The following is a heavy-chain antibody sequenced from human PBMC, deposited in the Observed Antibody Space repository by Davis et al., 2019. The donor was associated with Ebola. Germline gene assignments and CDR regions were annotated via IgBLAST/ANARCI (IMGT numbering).Heavy chain of an antibody. D-gene: IGHD3-16*01. CDR2: IDPSDSYT. CDR1: GYSFTSYW. CDR3: AINDADTWTIVY. Sequence: GESLKISCKGSGYSFTSYWISWVRQMPGKGLEWMGRIDPSDSYTNYSPSFQGHVTISADKSISTAYLQWSSLKASDTAVYYCAINDADTWTIVYWGQGTLVTVSS. J-gene: IGHJ4*02. V-gene: IGHV5-10-1*01.